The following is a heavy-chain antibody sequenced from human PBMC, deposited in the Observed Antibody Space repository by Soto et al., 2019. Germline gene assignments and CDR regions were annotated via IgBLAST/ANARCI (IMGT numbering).Heavy chain of an antibody. Sequence: PSETLSLTCTVSGGSISSGGYYWSWIRQHPGKGLEWIGYIYYSGSTYYNPSLKSRVTISVDTSKNQFSLKLSSVTAADTAVYYCARDHPLTNCSSTSCLGGDYYYGMDVWGQGTTVTVS. CDR2: IYYSGST. V-gene: IGHV4-31*03. J-gene: IGHJ6*02. D-gene: IGHD2-2*01. CDR1: GGSISSGGYY. CDR3: ARDHPLTNCSSTSCLGGDYYYGMDV.